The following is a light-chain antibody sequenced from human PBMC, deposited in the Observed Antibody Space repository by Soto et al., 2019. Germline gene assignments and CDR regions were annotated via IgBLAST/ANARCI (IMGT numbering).Light chain of an antibody. Sequence: DIQMTQSPSTLSGSVGDRVTITCRASQTISSWLAWYQQKPGKAPKLLIYKASTLKSGVPSRFSGSGSGTECTLTISSLQPEDLATYYCQHYNSYSEAFGQGTKGELK. V-gene: IGKV1-5*03. CDR3: QHYNSYSEA. J-gene: IGKJ1*01. CDR2: KAS. CDR1: QTISSW.